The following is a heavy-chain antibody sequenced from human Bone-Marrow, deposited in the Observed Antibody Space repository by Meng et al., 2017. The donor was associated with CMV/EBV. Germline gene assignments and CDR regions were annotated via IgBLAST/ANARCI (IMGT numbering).Heavy chain of an antibody. CDR3: VRARTTTQTGRFDP. CDR1: GYTFTDYF. D-gene: IGHD1-1*01. J-gene: IGHJ5*02. V-gene: IGHV1-2*02. CDR2: IDPKSRGT. Sequence: KTSGYTFTDYFLHWVRQAPGQGLEWMGWIDPKSRGTYYAQKFEGRVTMTRDTSISTGYMELSRLTFDDTAVYYCVRARTTTQTGRFDPWGQGTLVTVSS.